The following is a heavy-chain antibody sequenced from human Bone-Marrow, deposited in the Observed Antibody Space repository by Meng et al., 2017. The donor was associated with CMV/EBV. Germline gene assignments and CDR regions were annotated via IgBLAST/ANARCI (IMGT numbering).Heavy chain of an antibody. D-gene: IGHD2-8*01. J-gene: IGHJ4*02. Sequence: GESLKISCAASGFTFSSYWMHWVREGPGKGLVWVSRIKSDGSSTSYADSVKGRFTISRDNAKNSLYLQMNSLRAEDTAVYYCASQYAGYYFDYWGQGTLVTVSS. CDR3: ASQYAGYYFDY. V-gene: IGHV3-74*01. CDR1: GFTFSSYW. CDR2: IKSDGSST.